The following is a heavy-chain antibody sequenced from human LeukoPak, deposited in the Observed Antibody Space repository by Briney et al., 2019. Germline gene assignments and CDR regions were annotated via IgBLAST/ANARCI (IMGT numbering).Heavy chain of an antibody. J-gene: IGHJ3*02. CDR1: GFKFIDYD. CDR3: ATVLRRIAAGATDLSFDM. Sequence: ASVKVSCKAAGFKFIDYDIHWVGQAPGQGLEWLGGMNINSDGTKYAQKFQGRLTMTMDMSTATVSMNLSSLTSDYTARYYFATVLRRIAAGATDLSFDMWGQGTLVAVSS. V-gene: IGHV1/OR15-1*04. CDR2: MNINSDGT. D-gene: IGHD1-1*01.